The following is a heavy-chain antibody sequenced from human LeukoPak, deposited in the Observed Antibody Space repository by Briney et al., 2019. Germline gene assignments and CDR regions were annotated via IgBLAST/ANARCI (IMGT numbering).Heavy chain of an antibody. V-gene: IGHV4-59*01. D-gene: IGHD2-8*01. Sequence: SETLSLTCTVSGGSISTYHWNWIRKSPGKGLEWIGYVQSTGNRNYNPSLKSRVTMFLDTSKNQFALELTSVTAADTAVYYCTRSRERYCSYGACYIDLQARWGQGTPVTVSS. J-gene: IGHJ4*02. CDR3: TRSRERYCSYGACYIDLQAR. CDR1: GGSISTYH. CDR2: VQSTGNR.